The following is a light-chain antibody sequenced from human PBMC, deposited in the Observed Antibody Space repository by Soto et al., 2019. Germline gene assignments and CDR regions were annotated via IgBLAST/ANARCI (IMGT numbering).Light chain of an antibody. J-gene: IGKJ5*01. V-gene: IGKV3-20*01. CDR2: GTY. CDR1: QSISGNY. CDR3: QHYGDAGSIR. Sequence: ILLACSRAPPLLSPGESVTLPCRATQSISGNYLAWYQHKPGQAPRLLISGTYTRATGIQDRFSGRGSGTDFSLTISRLEPGDFAVYYCQHYGDAGSIRFGHGARLDIK.